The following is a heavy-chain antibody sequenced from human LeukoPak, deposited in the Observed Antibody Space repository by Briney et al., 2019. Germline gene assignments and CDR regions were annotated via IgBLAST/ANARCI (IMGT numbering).Heavy chain of an antibody. CDR1: GFTFSSYS. J-gene: IGHJ3*02. V-gene: IGHV3-21*05. D-gene: IGHD3-16*01. CDR3: ASLGSDAFDI. Sequence: GGSLRLSCAASGFTFSSYSMNWVRQAPGKGLEWVSYISSSSSYIYYADSVKGRFTISRDNAKNSLYLQMNSLRAEDTAVYYCASLGSDAFDIWGQGTMVTVSS. CDR2: ISSSSSYI.